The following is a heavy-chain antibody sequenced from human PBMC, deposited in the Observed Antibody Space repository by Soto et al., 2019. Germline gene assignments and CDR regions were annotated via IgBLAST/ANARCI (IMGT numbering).Heavy chain of an antibody. CDR2: ISNDENIK. Sequence: PGGSLRLSCVASGFTFRNFGMHWVRQAPGKGLEWVAVISNDENIKQYADSVRGRFAIARDNSKNTLYLQVTSLRAEDTAIYYCARGLRSVLDYWGQGALVTV. V-gene: IGHV3-33*01. CDR3: ARGLRSVLDY. J-gene: IGHJ4*02. CDR1: GFTFRNFG. D-gene: IGHD6-6*01.